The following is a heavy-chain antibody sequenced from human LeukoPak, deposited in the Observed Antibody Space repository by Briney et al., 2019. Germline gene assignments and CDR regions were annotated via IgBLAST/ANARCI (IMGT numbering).Heavy chain of an antibody. CDR2: I. CDR3: ARPRTTGGYGEIDY. CDR1: GFIFSSYN. Sequence: GGSLRLSCAASGFIFSSYNLNWVRQAPGKGLEWVSSIKGRFTISRDNAKNTLYLQMNSLRAEDTAVYYCARPRTTGGYGEIDYWGQGTLVTVSS. D-gene: IGHD3-16*01. V-gene: IGHV3-21*01. J-gene: IGHJ4*02.